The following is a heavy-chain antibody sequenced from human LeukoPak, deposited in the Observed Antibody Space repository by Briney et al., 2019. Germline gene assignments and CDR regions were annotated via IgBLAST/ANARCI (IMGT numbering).Heavy chain of an antibody. CDR3: ARDQRGSHVDY. J-gene: IGHJ4*02. CDR1: GGSIGSYY. V-gene: IGHV4-59*12. CDR2: IYYSGST. D-gene: IGHD3-16*01. Sequence: SGTLSLTCTVSGGSIGSYYWIWIRQPPGKGLEWIGSIYYSGSTYYNPSLKSRVTISVDTSKNQFSLKLSSVTAADTAVYYCARDQRGSHVDYWGQGTLVTVSS.